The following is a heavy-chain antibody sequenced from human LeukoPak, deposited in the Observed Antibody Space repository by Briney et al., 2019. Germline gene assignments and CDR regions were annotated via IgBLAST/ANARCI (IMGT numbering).Heavy chain of an antibody. V-gene: IGHV4-39*01. D-gene: IGHD5-24*01. CDR3: ASSWGEVATIAY. Sequence: PSETLSLTCTVSGGSISSSSYYWGWIRQPPGKGLEWIGSIYYSGSTYYNPSLKSRVTISVDTSKNQFSLKLSSVTAADTAVYYCASSWGEVATIAYWGQGTLVTVSS. CDR1: GGSISSSSYY. J-gene: IGHJ4*02. CDR2: IYYSGST.